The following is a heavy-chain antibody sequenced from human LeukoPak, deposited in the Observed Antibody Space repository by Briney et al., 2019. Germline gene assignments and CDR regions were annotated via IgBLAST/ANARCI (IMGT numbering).Heavy chain of an antibody. D-gene: IGHD3-10*01. CDR2: INQRGST. V-gene: IGHV4-34*01. J-gene: IGHJ6*03. CDR1: VGSFSGYY. Sequence: SETLSLPHGVYVGSFSGYYWIGIRQPPGKGLEWVGEINQRGSTNYNPSLKSRVTISVDTSKNQFSLKLSSVNAADTAVYYCAKERRHVRRIAYYYCYMDVWGKGTTVTVSS. CDR3: AKERRHVRRIAYYYCYMDV.